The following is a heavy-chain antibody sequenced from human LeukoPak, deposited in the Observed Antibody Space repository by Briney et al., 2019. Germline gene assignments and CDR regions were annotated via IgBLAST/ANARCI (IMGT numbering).Heavy chain of an antibody. CDR2: INPNSGGT. Sequence: GASVKVSCKASGYTFTGYYMHWVRQAPGRWLEWMGWINPNSGGTNYAQKFQGRVTMTRDTSISTVYMELSSLRSEDTAVYYCARGRNYYDSSRYYYEGDAFDIWGQGTMVTVSS. V-gene: IGHV1-2*02. CDR1: GYTFTGYY. J-gene: IGHJ3*02. D-gene: IGHD3-22*01. CDR3: ARGRNYYDSSRYYYEGDAFDI.